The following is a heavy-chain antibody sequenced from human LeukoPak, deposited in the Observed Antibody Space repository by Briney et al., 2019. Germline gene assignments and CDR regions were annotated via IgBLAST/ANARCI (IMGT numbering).Heavy chain of an antibody. Sequence: PSETLSLTCTVSGGSISSHYWSWIRQPPGKGLEWIGYIYYSGSTNYNPSLKSRVTISVDTSKNQFSLKLSSVTAADTAVYYCARDRFFSSSLYNWFDPWGQGTLVTVSS. CDR2: IYYSGST. D-gene: IGHD6-6*01. CDR3: ARDRFFSSSLYNWFDP. J-gene: IGHJ5*02. CDR1: GGSISSHY. V-gene: IGHV4-59*11.